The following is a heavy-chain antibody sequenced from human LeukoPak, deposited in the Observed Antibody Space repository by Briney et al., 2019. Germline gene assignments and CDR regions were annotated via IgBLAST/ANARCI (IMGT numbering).Heavy chain of an antibody. V-gene: IGHV3-53*01. CDR2: IYSGGST. D-gene: IGHD3-16*01. Sequence: PGGSLRLSCEASGFIFSSYAMNWVRQAPGKGLEWASVIYSGGSTYYADSVKGRFTISRDNSKNTLYLQMNSLRAEDTAVYYCAGDRSWGIDYWGQGTLVTVSS. CDR1: GFIFSSYA. CDR3: AGDRSWGIDY. J-gene: IGHJ4*02.